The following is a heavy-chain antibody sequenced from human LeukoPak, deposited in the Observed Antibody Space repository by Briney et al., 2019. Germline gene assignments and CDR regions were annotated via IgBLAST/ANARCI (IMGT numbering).Heavy chain of an antibody. J-gene: IGHJ5*02. Sequence: GGSLRLSCAASGFTFSSYAMSWVRQAPGKELEWVSDINGSGGSTYYADSVKGRFTISRDNSKNTLYLQMNSLRAEDTAVYYCAKKYSTGLDPWGQGTLVTVSS. CDR2: INGSGGST. V-gene: IGHV3-23*01. CDR1: GFTFSSYA. CDR3: AKKYSTGLDP. D-gene: IGHD1-26*01.